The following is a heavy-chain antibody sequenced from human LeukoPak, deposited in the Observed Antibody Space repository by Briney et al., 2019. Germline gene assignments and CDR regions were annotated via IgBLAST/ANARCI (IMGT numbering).Heavy chain of an antibody. D-gene: IGHD6-13*01. Sequence: SQTLSLTCTVSGGSISSYYWSWIRQPPGKGLEWIGYIYYSGSTNYNPSLKSRVTISVDTSKNQFSLKLSSVTAADTAVYYCARCSSSCRDFDYWGQGTLVTVSS. CDR2: IYYSGST. V-gene: IGHV4-59*01. CDR3: ARCSSSCRDFDY. J-gene: IGHJ4*02. CDR1: GGSISSYY.